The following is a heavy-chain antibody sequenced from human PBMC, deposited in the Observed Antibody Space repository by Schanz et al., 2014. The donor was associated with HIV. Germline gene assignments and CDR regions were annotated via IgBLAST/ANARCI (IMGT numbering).Heavy chain of an antibody. D-gene: IGHD6-19*01. J-gene: IGHJ4*02. V-gene: IGHV1-69*06. CDR1: GGTFSSYA. Sequence: QVQLVQSGAEVKKPGSSVKVSCKASGGTFSSYAISWVRQAPGQGLEWMGGIIPVFGTTNYAQKFQGRVTITADKSTSTAYMELSSLRSDDTAVYYCARDFSGWTEFDYWGQGTLVTVSS. CDR3: ARDFSGWTEFDY. CDR2: IIPVFGTT.